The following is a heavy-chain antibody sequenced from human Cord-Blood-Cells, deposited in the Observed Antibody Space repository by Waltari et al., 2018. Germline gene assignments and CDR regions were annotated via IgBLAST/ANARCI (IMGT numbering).Heavy chain of an antibody. J-gene: IGHJ4*02. V-gene: IGHV2-5*01. CDR2: IYWNDDK. D-gene: IGHD3-3*01. Sequence: QITLKESGPTLVKPTQTLTLTCTFSGFSLSTSGVGVGWIRQPPGKALEWLALIYWNDDKRYSPSLKSRLTITKDTSKNQVVLTMTNMDPVDTATYDCAHSSRHYDFWSGFDYFDYWGQGTLVTVSS. CDR3: AHSSRHYDFWSGFDYFDY. CDR1: GFSLSTSGVG.